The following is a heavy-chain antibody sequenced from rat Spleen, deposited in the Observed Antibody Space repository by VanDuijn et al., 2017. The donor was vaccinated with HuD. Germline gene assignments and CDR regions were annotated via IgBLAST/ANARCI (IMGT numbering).Heavy chain of an antibody. CDR1: GFTFSDYY. D-gene: IGHD1-12*02. CDR2: IRNGGTNT. Sequence: EVQLVESGGGLVQPGRSLKLSCAASGFTFSDYYMSWLRQVPTKGLEWVATIRNGGTNTYCRDSVKGRFTISRDDARSTLYLQMDSLRSEDTATYYCARYYYDDTYYYIDYWGQGVMVTVSS. V-gene: IGHV5-25*01. CDR3: ARYYYDDTYYYIDY. J-gene: IGHJ2*01.